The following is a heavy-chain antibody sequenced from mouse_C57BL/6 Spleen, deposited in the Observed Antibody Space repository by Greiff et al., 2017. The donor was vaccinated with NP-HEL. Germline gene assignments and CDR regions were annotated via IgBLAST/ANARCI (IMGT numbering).Heavy chain of an antibody. CDR3: EDYGSSYGY. Sequence: VQLQESGPELVKPGASVKISCKASGYAFSSSWMNWVKQRPGKGLEWIGRIYPGDGDTNYNGKFKGKATLTADKSSSTAYMQLSSLTSEDSAVYFCEDYGSSYGYWGQGTTLTVSS. J-gene: IGHJ2*01. CDR1: GYAFSSSW. CDR2: IYPGDGDT. D-gene: IGHD1-1*01. V-gene: IGHV1-82*01.